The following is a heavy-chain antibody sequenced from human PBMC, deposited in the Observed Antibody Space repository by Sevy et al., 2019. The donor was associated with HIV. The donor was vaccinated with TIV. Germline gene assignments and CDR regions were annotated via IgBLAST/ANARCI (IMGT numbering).Heavy chain of an antibody. Sequence: GGSLRLSCAASGFTFSDYYMSWIRHAPGKGLEWVSYISSSGSTIYYADAVKGGFTISRDNAKNSLYLQMNSLRAEDTAVYYCAKVGDYGDYRYFDYWGQGTLVTVSS. D-gene: IGHD4-17*01. J-gene: IGHJ4*02. CDR2: ISSSGSTI. V-gene: IGHV3-11*04. CDR1: GFTFSDYY. CDR3: AKVGDYGDYRYFDY.